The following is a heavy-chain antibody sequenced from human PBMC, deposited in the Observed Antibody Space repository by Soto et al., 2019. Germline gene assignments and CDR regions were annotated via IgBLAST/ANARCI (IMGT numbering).Heavy chain of an antibody. Sequence: GGSLRLSCAASGFTFSSYGMHWVRQAPGKGLEWVAVISYDGSNKYYADSVKGRFTISRDNSKNTLYLQMNSLRAEDTAVYYCAKGAAAGTIDYWGQGTLVTVSS. CDR3: AKGAAAGTIDY. CDR2: ISYDGSNK. V-gene: IGHV3-30*18. CDR1: GFTFSSYG. D-gene: IGHD6-13*01. J-gene: IGHJ4*02.